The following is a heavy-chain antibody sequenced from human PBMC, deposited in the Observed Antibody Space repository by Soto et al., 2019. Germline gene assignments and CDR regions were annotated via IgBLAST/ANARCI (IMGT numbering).Heavy chain of an antibody. CDR3: ARGSHCCISTSCYPL. CDR2: IIPIFGTA. Sequence: ASVKVSCKASGFTLENSAIQWVRQARGHRLEWIGWIIPIFGTANYAQKFQGRVTITADESTSTAYMELSSLRSEDTAVYYCARGSHCCISTSCYPLWGQGTLVTVSS. CDR1: GFTLENSA. J-gene: IGHJ4*02. V-gene: IGHV1-69*13. D-gene: IGHD2-2*01.